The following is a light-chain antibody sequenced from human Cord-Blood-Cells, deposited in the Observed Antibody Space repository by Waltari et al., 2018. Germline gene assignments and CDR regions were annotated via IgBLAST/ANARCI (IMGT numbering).Light chain of an antibody. J-gene: IGLJ1*01. Sequence: QSALTQPASVSGSPGQSITISCTGTSSDVGSYNLVSWYQQHPGKAPKLMIYEVSKRPSGVSNRFSGSKSGNTASLTISGLQAEDEADYYCCSYVGSSTLVFGTGTKVTVL. V-gene: IGLV2-23*02. CDR3: CSYVGSSTLV. CDR1: SSDVGSYNL. CDR2: EVS.